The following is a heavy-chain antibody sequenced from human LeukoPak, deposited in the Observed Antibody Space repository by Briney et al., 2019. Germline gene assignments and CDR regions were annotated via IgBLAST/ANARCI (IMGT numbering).Heavy chain of an antibody. D-gene: IGHD2-2*02. J-gene: IGHJ4*02. CDR2: IYHSGST. CDR1: GGSISSGGYY. Sequence: SQTLSLTCTVSGGSISSGGYYWSWIRQPPGKGLEWIGYIYHSGSTYYNPSLKSRVTISVDRSKNQFSLKRSSVTAADTAVYYCARGGPAAIPGYWGQGTLVTVSS. CDR3: ARGGPAAIPGY. V-gene: IGHV4-30-2*01.